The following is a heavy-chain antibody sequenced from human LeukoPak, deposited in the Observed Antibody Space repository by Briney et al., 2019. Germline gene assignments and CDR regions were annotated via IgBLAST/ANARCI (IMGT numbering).Heavy chain of an antibody. D-gene: IGHD6-13*01. CDR2: IKQDGSEK. J-gene: IGHJ6*02. Sequence: GGSLRLSCAASGFTFSSYWMSWVRQAPGKGLEWMANIKQDGSEKYYVDSVKGRFSISRDNAKNSLHLQMNSLRAEDTAVYYCARGIAAAGDYFYGVDVWGQGTTVTVSS. CDR3: ARGIAAAGDYFYGVDV. V-gene: IGHV3-7*01. CDR1: GFTFSSYW.